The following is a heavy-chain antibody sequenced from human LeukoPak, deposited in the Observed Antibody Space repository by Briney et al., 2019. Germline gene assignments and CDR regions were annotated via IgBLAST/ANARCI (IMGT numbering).Heavy chain of an antibody. Sequence: SDTLSLTCTVSGGSVSISSYYWGWIRQPPGKGLEWIASIYYSGTTYYNPSLKSRVSIPADTSKNQFSLKLSSVTAADTAVYYCTSRGWIVGLVDYWGQGTLVTVSS. J-gene: IGHJ4*02. CDR1: GGSVSISSYY. V-gene: IGHV4-39*01. CDR3: TSRGWIVGLVDY. CDR2: IYYSGTT. D-gene: IGHD3-22*01.